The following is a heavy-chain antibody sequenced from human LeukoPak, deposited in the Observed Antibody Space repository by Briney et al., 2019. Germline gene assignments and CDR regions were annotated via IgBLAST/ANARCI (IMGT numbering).Heavy chain of an antibody. CDR2: IYYNGST. J-gene: IGHJ4*02. CDR1: GGSISSYY. CDR3: ARSPSYDFWSGVRDFDY. D-gene: IGHD3/OR15-3a*01. Sequence: SETLSLTCTVSGGSISSYYWSWIRQPPGKGLEYIGFIYYNGSTNYTPSLKSRITISLDTSKNQFSLKLRSVTAADTAVYYCARSPSYDFWSGVRDFDYWGQGTLVTVSS. V-gene: IGHV4-59*01.